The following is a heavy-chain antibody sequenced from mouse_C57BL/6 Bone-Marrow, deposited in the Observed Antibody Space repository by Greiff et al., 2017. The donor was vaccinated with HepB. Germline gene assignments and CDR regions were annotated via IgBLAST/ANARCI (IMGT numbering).Heavy chain of an antibody. D-gene: IGHD1-1*01. Sequence: EVKLMESEGGLVQPGSSMKLSCTSSGFTFSDYYMAWVRQVPEKGLEWVANINYDGSSTYYLDSLKSRFIISRDNAKNILYLQMSSLKSEDTATYYCARDTHYYGSSDGYFDYWGQGTTLTVSS. CDR1: GFTFSDYY. V-gene: IGHV5-16*01. J-gene: IGHJ2*01. CDR3: ARDTHYYGSSDGYFDY. CDR2: INYDGSST.